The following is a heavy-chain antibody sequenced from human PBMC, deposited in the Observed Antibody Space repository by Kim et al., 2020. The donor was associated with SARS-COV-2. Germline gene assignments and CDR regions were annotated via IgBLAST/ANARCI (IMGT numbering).Heavy chain of an antibody. CDR2: IYYSGST. Sequence: SETLSLTCTVSGGSISSYYWSWIRQPPGKGLEWIGYIYYSGSTNYNPSLTSRVTISVDTSKNQFSLKLSSVTAADTAVYYCARALDYYGSGGDAFDIWGQGTMVTVSS. CDR1: GGSISSYY. CDR3: ARALDYYGSGGDAFDI. J-gene: IGHJ3*02. V-gene: IGHV4-59*01. D-gene: IGHD3-10*01.